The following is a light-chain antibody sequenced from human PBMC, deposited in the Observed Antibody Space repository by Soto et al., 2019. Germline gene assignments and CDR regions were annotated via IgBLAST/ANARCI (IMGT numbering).Light chain of an antibody. Sequence: DIQITQSPSSLSASVGDRVTITCRASQSISSYLNWYQQKPGKAPKLLIYAASSLQSGVPSRFSGSGSGTDFTLTISSLQPEDFATYYCQQSYSTPWITFGQGTRLEIK. CDR1: QSISSY. CDR3: QQSYSTPWIT. CDR2: AAS. V-gene: IGKV1-39*01. J-gene: IGKJ5*01.